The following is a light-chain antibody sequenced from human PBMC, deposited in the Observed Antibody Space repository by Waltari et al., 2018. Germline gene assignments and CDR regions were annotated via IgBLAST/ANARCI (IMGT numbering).Light chain of an antibody. CDR3: QQSYSTPWT. J-gene: IGKJ1*01. Sequence: DIQMTQSPSSLSASVGDRVTNPCRASQSISRYLNWYKQKPGKAPKPLIYAASSLQSWVPSRFSGSGSGTDFTLTISSLQPEDFATYYCQQSYSTPWTFGQGTKVEIK. V-gene: IGKV1-39*01. CDR2: AAS. CDR1: QSISRY.